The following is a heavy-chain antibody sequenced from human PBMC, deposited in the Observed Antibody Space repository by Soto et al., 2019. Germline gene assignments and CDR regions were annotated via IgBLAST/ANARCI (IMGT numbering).Heavy chain of an antibody. CDR3: ARDRVVTGKGDYYYGMDV. CDR1: GYTFTSYG. CDR2: ISAYNGNT. Sequence: GASVKVSCPASGYTFTSYGISWVRQAPGRGLEWVVCISAYNGNTNYAQKLQGRVTMTTDTSTSTAYMELRSLRSDDTAVYYCARDRVVTGKGDYYYGMDVWG. J-gene: IGHJ6*02. D-gene: IGHD1-20*01. V-gene: IGHV1-18*01.